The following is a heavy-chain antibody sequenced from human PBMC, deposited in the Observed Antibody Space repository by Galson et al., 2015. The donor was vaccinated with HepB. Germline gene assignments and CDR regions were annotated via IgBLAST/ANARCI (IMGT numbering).Heavy chain of an antibody. V-gene: IGHV3-11*03. D-gene: IGHD6-19*01. CDR1: GFTFSDYY. J-gene: IGHJ3*02. CDR2: ISSGGGYT. Sequence: SLRLSCAASGFTFSDYYMSWVRQAPGKGLEWVSYISSGGGYTEYADSVKGRFTISRDNAKNSLYLQMNSLKADDTAVYYCARLMQWVGGFDMWGQGTMVTVSS. CDR3: ARLMQWVGGFDM.